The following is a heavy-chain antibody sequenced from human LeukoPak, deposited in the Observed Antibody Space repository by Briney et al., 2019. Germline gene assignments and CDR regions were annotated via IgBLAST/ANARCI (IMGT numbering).Heavy chain of an antibody. CDR3: ARAGVAGTPFDY. D-gene: IGHD6-19*01. CDR2: ISSSSSYI. Sequence: GGPLRLSCAASGFTFSSYSMNWVRQAPGKGLEWVSSISSSSSYIYYADSVKGRFTISRDNARNSLYLQMNSLRAEDTAVYYCARAGVAGTPFDYWGQGTLVTVSS. CDR1: GFTFSSYS. J-gene: IGHJ4*02. V-gene: IGHV3-21*01.